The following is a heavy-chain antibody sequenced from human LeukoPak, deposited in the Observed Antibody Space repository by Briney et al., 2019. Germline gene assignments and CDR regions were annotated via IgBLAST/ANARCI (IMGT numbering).Heavy chain of an antibody. J-gene: IGHJ4*02. V-gene: IGHV3-66*01. Sequence: PGGSLRLSCAASGFTVSSNYMSWVRQAPGKGLEWVSVIYSGGSTYYADSVKGRFTISRDNSKNTLYLQMKSLRAEDTAVYYCAKEGAYSSGWSYYFDYWGQGTLVTVSS. CDR1: GFTVSSNY. CDR3: AKEGAYSSGWSYYFDY. CDR2: IYSGGST. D-gene: IGHD6-19*01.